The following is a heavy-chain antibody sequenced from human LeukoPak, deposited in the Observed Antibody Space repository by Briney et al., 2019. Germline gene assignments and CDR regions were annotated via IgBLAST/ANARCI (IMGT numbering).Heavy chain of an antibody. CDR3: AKGDPYYYDSSGWDY. Sequence: GGSLRLSCAASGFTFSSYWMHWVRQAPGKGLVWVSRINSDGSSTSYADSVKGRFTISRDNSKNTLYLQMNSLRAEDTAVYYCAKGDPYYYDSSGWDYWGQGTLVTVSS. CDR1: GFTFSSYW. D-gene: IGHD3-22*01. V-gene: IGHV3-74*01. J-gene: IGHJ4*02. CDR2: INSDGSST.